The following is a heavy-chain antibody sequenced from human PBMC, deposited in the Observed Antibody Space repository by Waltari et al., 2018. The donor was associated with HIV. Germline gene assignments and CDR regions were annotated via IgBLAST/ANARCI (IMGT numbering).Heavy chain of an antibody. V-gene: IGHV1-8*01. Sequence: QVQLVQSGAEVKKPGASVKVSCKASGYTFTSYDLNWVRQATGQGLEWMGWINPNSGNTGYAQKFQGRVTMTRNTSISTAYMELSSLRSEDTAVYYCARGAMVRGVITPNWFDPWGQGTLVTVSS. CDR3: ARGAMVRGVITPNWFDP. J-gene: IGHJ5*02. CDR2: INPNSGNT. CDR1: GYTFTSYD. D-gene: IGHD3-10*01.